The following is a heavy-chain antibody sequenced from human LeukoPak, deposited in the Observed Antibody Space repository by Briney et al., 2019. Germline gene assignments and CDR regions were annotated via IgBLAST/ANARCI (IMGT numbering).Heavy chain of an antibody. CDR2: ISSSSNYI. CDR3: ARDLTDDFWGGYHFDY. Sequence: GGSLRLSCAASGFTFSSYSMNWVRQAPGKGLEWVSSISSSSNYIHYADSVKGRFTISRDNAKSSLFLQMNSLRAEDTAVYFCARDLTDDFWGGYHFDYWGQGILVTVSS. CDR1: GFTFSSYS. D-gene: IGHD3-3*01. V-gene: IGHV3-21*01. J-gene: IGHJ4*02.